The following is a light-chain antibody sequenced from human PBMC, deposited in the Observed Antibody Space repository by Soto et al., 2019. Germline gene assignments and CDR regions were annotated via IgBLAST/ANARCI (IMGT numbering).Light chain of an antibody. J-gene: IGKJ4*01. Sequence: DIQMTQSPSSLSASVGDRVTITCRASQSINSFLNGYQQKPGKAPKLLINTASILQSGVPSRFSGSGSGTDFTLTISSLQPEDFATYYCQQCDSTPQTFGGGTRVEIK. CDR3: QQCDSTPQT. CDR1: QSINSF. V-gene: IGKV1-39*01. CDR2: TAS.